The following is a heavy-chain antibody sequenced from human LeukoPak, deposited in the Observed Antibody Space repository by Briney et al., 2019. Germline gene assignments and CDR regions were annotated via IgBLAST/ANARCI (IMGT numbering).Heavy chain of an antibody. V-gene: IGHV3-11*01. CDR1: GFIFSDSY. Sequence: GGSLILSCAASGFIFSDSYMSWIRPAPGEGLEWLSYIKSSDTSTFYADSVKGRFTVSRDNAKNSLYLQMNSLRAEDTAVYYCARRGNMSSHAFDIWGQGTVVTVSS. CDR2: IKSSDTST. D-gene: IGHD2/OR15-2a*01. CDR3: ARRGNMSSHAFDI. J-gene: IGHJ3*02.